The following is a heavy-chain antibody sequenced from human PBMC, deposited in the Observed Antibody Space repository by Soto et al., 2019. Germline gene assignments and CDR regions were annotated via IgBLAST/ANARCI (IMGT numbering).Heavy chain of an antibody. V-gene: IGHV1-18*01. J-gene: IGHJ4*02. CDR1: GYTFTSYG. Sequence: GASVKVSCKASGYTFTSYGISWVRQAPGQGLEWMGWISAYNGNTNYAQKLQGRVTMTTDTSTSTAYMELRSLRPDDTAVYYCAAGSEYSSSSYFDYWGQGTLVTVSS. D-gene: IGHD6-6*01. CDR2: ISAYNGNT. CDR3: AAGSEYSSSSYFDY.